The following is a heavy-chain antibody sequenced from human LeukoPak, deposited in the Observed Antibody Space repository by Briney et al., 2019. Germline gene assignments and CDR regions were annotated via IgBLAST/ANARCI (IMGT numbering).Heavy chain of an antibody. Sequence: GGSLRLSCAASGFTFTNYAMSWVRQAPGKGLEWVSGISASGGSTYYADSVNGRFTISRDNTKNTLYLQMNSLRGEDTAVYYCAKVGYLVYYYYYMDVWGKGTTVTVSS. J-gene: IGHJ6*03. CDR2: ISASGGST. D-gene: IGHD5-18*01. CDR3: AKVGYLVYYYYYMDV. V-gene: IGHV3-23*01. CDR1: GFTFTNYA.